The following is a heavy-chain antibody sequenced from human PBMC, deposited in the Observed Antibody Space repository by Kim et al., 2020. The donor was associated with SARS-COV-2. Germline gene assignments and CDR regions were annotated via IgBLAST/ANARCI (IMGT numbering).Heavy chain of an antibody. D-gene: IGHD4-17*01. CDR3: AREVVYGDYPSEVDY. Sequence: GGSLRLSCAASGFTFSSYWMSWVRQAPGKGLEWVANIKQDGSEKYYVDSVKGRFTISRDNAKNSLYLQMNSLRAEDTAVYYCAREVVYGDYPSEVDYWGQGTLVTVSS. J-gene: IGHJ4*02. CDR2: IKQDGSEK. CDR1: GFTFSSYW. V-gene: IGHV3-7*01.